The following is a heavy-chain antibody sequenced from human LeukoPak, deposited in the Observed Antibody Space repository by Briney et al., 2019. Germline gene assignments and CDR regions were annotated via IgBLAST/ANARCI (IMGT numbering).Heavy chain of an antibody. V-gene: IGHV3-21*01. Sequence: GGSLTLYCAASGFSFNSYSMNWVSHAPGKGLEWVSSISSSSSYINYADSVKVRLTIYRDNAKNSLVLQMHNTSAHAMDFCYFANTSHYYDLGTYDYYFDYWGQGPLVTVSS. CDR1: GFSFNSYS. J-gene: IGHJ4*02. D-gene: IGHD3-10*01. CDR2: ISSSSSYI. CDR3: ANTSHYYDLGTYDYYFDY.